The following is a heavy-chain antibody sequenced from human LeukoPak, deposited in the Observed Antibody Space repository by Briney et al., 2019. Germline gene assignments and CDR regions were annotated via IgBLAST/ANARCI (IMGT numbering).Heavy chain of an antibody. J-gene: IGHJ4*02. Sequence: ASVKVSCKASGGTFSSYAISWVRQAPGQGLEWMGGIIPIFGTANYAQKFQGRVTITADKSTSTAYMELSSLRSEDTAVYYCASGADFTGYSYGYDPYYFDYWGQGTLVTVSS. CDR1: GGTFSSYA. CDR3: ASGADFTGYSYGYDPYYFDY. D-gene: IGHD5-18*01. CDR2: IIPIFGTA. V-gene: IGHV1-69*06.